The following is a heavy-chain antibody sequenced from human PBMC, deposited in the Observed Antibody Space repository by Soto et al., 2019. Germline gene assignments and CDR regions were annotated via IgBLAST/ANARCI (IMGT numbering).Heavy chain of an antibody. J-gene: IGHJ5*02. CDR3: ARGIKYGDYSRWFDP. CDR1: GFTFGRYG. Sequence: GGSLRLSCAASGFTFGRYGMHWVRQAPGKGLEWVAVIWYDGSNKYYADSVKGRFTISRDNSKNTLYLQMNSLRAEDTAVYYCARGIKYGDYSRWFDPWGQGTLVTVSS. D-gene: IGHD4-17*01. CDR2: IWYDGSNK. V-gene: IGHV3-33*01.